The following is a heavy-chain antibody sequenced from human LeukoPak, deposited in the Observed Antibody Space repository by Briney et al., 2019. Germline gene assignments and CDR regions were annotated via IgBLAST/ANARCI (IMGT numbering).Heavy chain of an antibody. CDR1: GFTFSSYA. V-gene: IGHV3-23*01. CDR3: AKDSRLRLGELSY. CDR2: ISGSGGST. Sequence: PGGSLRLSCAASGFTFSSYAMSWVRQAPWKGLEWVSAISGSGGSTYYADSVKGRFTISRDNSKNTLYLQMNSLRAEDTAVYYCAKDSRLRLGELSYWGQGTLVTVSS. D-gene: IGHD3-16*01. J-gene: IGHJ4*02.